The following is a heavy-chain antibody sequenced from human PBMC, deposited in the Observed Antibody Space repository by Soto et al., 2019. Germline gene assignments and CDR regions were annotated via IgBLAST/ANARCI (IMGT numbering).Heavy chain of an antibody. CDR2: ISGSGGST. Sequence: PGGSLRLSCAASGFTFRSYAISWVRQAPGKGLEWVSAISGSGGSTYYADSVKGRFTISRDNSKNTLYPQMNSLRAEDTAVYYCAKDRGFLGYYYGMDVWGQGTTVTVSS. CDR1: GFTFRSYA. D-gene: IGHD3-3*01. V-gene: IGHV3-23*01. J-gene: IGHJ6*02. CDR3: AKDRGFLGYYYGMDV.